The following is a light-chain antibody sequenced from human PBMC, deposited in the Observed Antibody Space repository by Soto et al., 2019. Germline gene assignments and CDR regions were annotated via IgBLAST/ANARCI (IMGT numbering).Light chain of an antibody. V-gene: IGLV2-8*01. CDR2: EVN. Sequence: LTQPPSASGSPGQSVAISCTGTSSDVGGYNYVSWYQQHPGKAPKLMIYEVNKRPSGVPDRFSGSKSGNTASLTVSGLQAEDEDDYYCSSYAGSSNVFGTGTKVTVL. J-gene: IGLJ1*01. CDR3: SSYAGSSNV. CDR1: SSDVGGYNY.